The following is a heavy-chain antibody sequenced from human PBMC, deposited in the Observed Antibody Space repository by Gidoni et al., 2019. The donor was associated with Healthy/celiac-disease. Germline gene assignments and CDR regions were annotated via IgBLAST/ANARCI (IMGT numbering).Heavy chain of an antibody. Sequence: QVQLQESGPGLVKPSQTLSLTCTVSGGSISSGDYYWRWIRQPPGKGLEWIGYIYYSGSTYYNPSLKSRVTISVDTSKNQFSLKLSSVTAADTAVYYCAREKGRCSGGSCYPTFSFDIWGQGTMVTVSS. V-gene: IGHV4-30-4*01. J-gene: IGHJ3*02. D-gene: IGHD2-15*01. CDR2: IYYSGST. CDR3: AREKGRCSGGSCYPTFSFDI. CDR1: GGSISSGDYY.